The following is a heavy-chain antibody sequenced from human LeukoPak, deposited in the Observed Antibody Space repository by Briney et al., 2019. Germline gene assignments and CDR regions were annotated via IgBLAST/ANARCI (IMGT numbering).Heavy chain of an antibody. Sequence: GGSLRLSCAASGFTFRTYWMSWVRQAPGKGLEWMANIKQDGREKYYVDSVKGRFTISRDNAKNALYLQMNSLRAEDTAVYYCAKGKLPGDWGQGTLVTVSS. J-gene: IGHJ4*02. CDR2: IKQDGREK. CDR3: AKGKLPGD. V-gene: IGHV3-7*01. CDR1: GFTFRTYW. D-gene: IGHD2-15*01.